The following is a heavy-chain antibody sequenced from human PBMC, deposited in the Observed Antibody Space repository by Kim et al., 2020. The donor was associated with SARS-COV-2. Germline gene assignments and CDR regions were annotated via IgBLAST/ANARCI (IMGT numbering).Heavy chain of an antibody. CDR3: ARLIVRWDTINWYLDY. CDR2: IWYDGSNI. CDR1: GFTFSTYG. V-gene: IGHV3-33*01. D-gene: IGHD6-13*01. Sequence: GGSLRLSCEASGFTFSTYGMHWVRQAPGKGLEWVAVIWYDGSNIDYADSVKGRFTISRDNSKNTLYLQMNSLRAEDTAVYYCARLIVRWDTINWYLDYWGQGTLVTVSS. J-gene: IGHJ4*02.